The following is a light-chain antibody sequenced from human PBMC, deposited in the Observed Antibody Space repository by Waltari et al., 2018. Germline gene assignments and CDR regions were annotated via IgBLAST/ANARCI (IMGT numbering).Light chain of an antibody. V-gene: IGKV1-39*01. Sequence: DIQMTQSPSSLSASVGDTVPVTCRASQNIRTHLNWYQHKPATAPKLLIYAASTLHRGVPSRFSASASGTDFTLTVTNLQPDDFAVYFCQQSFSSPWTFGQGTRV. CDR2: AAS. CDR3: QQSFSSPWT. CDR1: QNIRTH. J-gene: IGKJ1*01.